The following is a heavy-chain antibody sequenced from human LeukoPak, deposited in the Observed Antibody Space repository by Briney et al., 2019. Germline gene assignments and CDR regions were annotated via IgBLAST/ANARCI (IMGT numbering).Heavy chain of an antibody. V-gene: IGHV1-2*02. CDR1: GYTFTGYY. Sequence: ASVKVSCKASGYTFTGYYMHWVRQAPGQGLEWMGWINPNSGGTNYAQKFQGRVTMTRDTSISKAYMELLRLRSDDTAVYYCARWGRGLHRRFDYWGQGTLVTVSS. J-gene: IGHJ4*02. CDR3: ARWGRGLHRRFDY. CDR2: INPNSGGT. D-gene: IGHD5-24*01.